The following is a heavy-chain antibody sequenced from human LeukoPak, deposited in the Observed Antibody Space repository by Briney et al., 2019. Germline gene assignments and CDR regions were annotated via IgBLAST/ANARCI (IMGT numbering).Heavy chain of an antibody. J-gene: IGHJ4*02. CDR2: MYLSGTT. CDR3: AGLVGRYSSGLYYYYFDY. D-gene: IGHD3-22*01. CDR1: GDSINSLDL. Sequence: PSETLSLTCTVSGDSINSLDLWSWVRQSPGKGLEWIGEMYLSGTTHSNPSVKGRVTISIDKSKNQFFLNLSSVTAADTAIYYCAGLVGRYSSGLYYYYFDYWGQGTLVTVSS. V-gene: IGHV4-4*02.